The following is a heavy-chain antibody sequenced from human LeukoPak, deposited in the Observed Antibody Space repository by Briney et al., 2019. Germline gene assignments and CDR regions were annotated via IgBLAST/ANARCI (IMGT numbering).Heavy chain of an antibody. CDR3: ARGRITIFGVVIIPPYYFDY. Sequence: SETLSLTCAVYGEPFSGYYWSWIRQPPGKGLEWIGEINHSGSTNYNPSLKSRVTISVDTSKNQFSLKLSSVTAADTAVYYCARGRITIFGVVIIPPYYFDYWGQGTLVTVSS. D-gene: IGHD3-3*01. CDR1: GEPFSGYY. CDR2: INHSGST. J-gene: IGHJ4*02. V-gene: IGHV4-34*01.